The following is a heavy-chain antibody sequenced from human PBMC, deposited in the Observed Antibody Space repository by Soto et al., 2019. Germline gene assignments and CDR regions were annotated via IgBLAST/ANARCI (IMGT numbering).Heavy chain of an antibody. V-gene: IGHV3-48*01. Sequence: GGSLRLSCAASGFTFSSHSMNWVRQAPGKGLECISFISSSSSSIIYADSVKGRFTVSRDNAKNSLYLQMNSLRAEDTAVYYCARDGSKGYYYYYGMDVWGQGTTVTVSS. J-gene: IGHJ6*02. CDR3: ARDGSKGYYYYYGMDV. CDR1: GFTFSSHS. CDR2: ISSSSSSI.